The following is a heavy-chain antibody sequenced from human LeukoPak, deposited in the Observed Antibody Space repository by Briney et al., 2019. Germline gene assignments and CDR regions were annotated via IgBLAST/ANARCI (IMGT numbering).Heavy chain of an antibody. J-gene: IGHJ3*02. V-gene: IGHV4-59*11. CDR3: AREWITDAFDI. D-gene: IGHD5-12*01. Sequence: SETPSLTCTVSGGSISSHYWSWIRQPPGKGLEWIGYIYYSGSTNYNPSLKSRVTISVDTSKNQFSLKLSSVTAADTAVYYCAREWITDAFDIWGQGTMVTVSS. CDR1: GGSISSHY. CDR2: IYYSGST.